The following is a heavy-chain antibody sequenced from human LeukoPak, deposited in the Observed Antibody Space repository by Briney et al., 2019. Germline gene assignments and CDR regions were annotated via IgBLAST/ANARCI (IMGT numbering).Heavy chain of an antibody. CDR1: GGTFSSYA. CDR3: ARDRGDSSGYYYVNSHWFDP. Sequence: SVKVSCKASGGTFSSYAISWVRQAPGQGLEWMGGIIPIFGTANYAQKFQGRVTITADNSTSTAYMELSSLRSEDTAVYYCARDRGDSSGYYYVNSHWFDPWGQGTLVTVSS. CDR2: IIPIFGTA. D-gene: IGHD3-22*01. V-gene: IGHV1-69*06. J-gene: IGHJ5*02.